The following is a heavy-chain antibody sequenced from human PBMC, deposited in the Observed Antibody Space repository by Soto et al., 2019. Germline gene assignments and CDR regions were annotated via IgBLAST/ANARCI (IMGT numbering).Heavy chain of an antibody. CDR1: GGSVSSSSYY. CDR3: ASSIVGATSGYFDY. D-gene: IGHD1-26*01. Sequence: SETLSLTCTVSGGSVSSSSYYWGWVRQPPGKGLEWIGSVYYSGSTYYNPSLESRVTISVDTSKNQFSLKLMSVSAADTAVYYCASSIVGATSGYFDYWGQGTLVTVSS. J-gene: IGHJ4*02. CDR2: VYYSGST. V-gene: IGHV4-39*07.